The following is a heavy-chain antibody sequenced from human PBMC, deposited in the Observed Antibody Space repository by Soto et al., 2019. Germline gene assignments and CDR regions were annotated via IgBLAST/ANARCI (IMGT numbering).Heavy chain of an antibody. CDR3: AKAPSSDCNSGACSLRS. Sequence: GGSLRLSCAASGFTFSSYAMSWVRQAPGKGLEWVSAISGSGGSTYYADSVKGRFTISRDNSKNTLYLQMNSLTAEDTAVYYCAKAPSSDCNSGACSLRSWGKGTLVTVSS. CDR2: ISGSGGST. D-gene: IGHD2-21*01. J-gene: IGHJ5*02. V-gene: IGHV3-23*01. CDR1: GFTFSSYA.